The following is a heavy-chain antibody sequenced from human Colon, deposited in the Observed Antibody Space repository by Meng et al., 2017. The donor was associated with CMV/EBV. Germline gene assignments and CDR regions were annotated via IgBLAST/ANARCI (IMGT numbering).Heavy chain of an antibody. CDR3: RRDNWGSIDY. CDR1: GGSFSSYR. V-gene: IGHV4-59*13. D-gene: IGHD7-27*01. Sequence: QGRLRQSGPWPVTPPESVSFADTVSGGSFSSYRWSWIRQRRGKGLEWVCYMSYCGNNYYNPSLKRRSTMSLETSKNQFSLEMSSVTAADTAVYYCRRDNWGSIDYWGQGTLVTVSS. CDR2: MSYCGNN. J-gene: IGHJ4*02.